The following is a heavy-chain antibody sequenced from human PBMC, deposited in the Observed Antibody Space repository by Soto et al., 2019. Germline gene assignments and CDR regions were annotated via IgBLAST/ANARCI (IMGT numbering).Heavy chain of an antibody. J-gene: IGHJ4*02. CDR2: ISGSGGST. V-gene: IGHV3-23*01. D-gene: IGHD2-2*02. CDR1: GFTFSSYA. Sequence: GGSLRLSCAASGFTFSSYAMSWVRQAPGKGLEWVSAISGSGGSTYYADSGKGRFTISRDNSKKTLYLQMTSLRAEDTAVYYCAKLVNIVLVPAAINGWGQGTLVTVSS. CDR3: AKLVNIVLVPAAING.